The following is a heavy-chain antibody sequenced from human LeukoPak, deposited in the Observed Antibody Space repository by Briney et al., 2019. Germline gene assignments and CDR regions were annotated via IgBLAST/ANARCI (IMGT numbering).Heavy chain of an antibody. CDR3: AKDRGWSSRDLDS. D-gene: IGHD2-15*01. CDR2: ISYDGSNK. CDR1: GFTFSSYG. J-gene: IGHJ4*02. V-gene: IGHV3-30*18. Sequence: GGSLRLSCAASGFTFSSYGMHWVRQAPGSGLEWVALISYDGSNKHYAESVKGRFTISRDNSKNTLYLQMNSLRAEDTAVYYCAKDRGWSSRDLDSWGQGTLVTVSS.